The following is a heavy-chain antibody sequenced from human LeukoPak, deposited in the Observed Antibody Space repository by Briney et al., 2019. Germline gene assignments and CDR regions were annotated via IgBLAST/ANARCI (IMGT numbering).Heavy chain of an antibody. D-gene: IGHD6-13*01. J-gene: IGHJ6*04. V-gene: IGHV3-23*01. CDR2: ISGSGGST. CDR3: AKDGAAAGYYYYGMDV. Sequence: GGSLRLSCAASGFTFSSYAMSWVRQAPGEGLEWVSAISGSGGSTYYADSVKGRFTISRDNSKNTLYLQMNSLRAEDTAVYYCAKDGAAAGYYYYGMDVWGKGTTVTVSS. CDR1: GFTFSSYA.